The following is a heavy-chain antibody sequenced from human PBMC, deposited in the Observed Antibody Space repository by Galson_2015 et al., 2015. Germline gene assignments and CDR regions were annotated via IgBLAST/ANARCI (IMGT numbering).Heavy chain of an antibody. CDR2: IWHDGNNE. CDR3: ARDGAHCSGGSCYYYYGMDV. Sequence: IWHDGNNEDYADSVKGRFTISRDNSKNTLYLQMNSLRVEDTAVYYCARDGAHCSGGSCYYYYGMDVWGQGTTVTVSS. J-gene: IGHJ6*02. D-gene: IGHD2-15*01. V-gene: IGHV3-33*01.